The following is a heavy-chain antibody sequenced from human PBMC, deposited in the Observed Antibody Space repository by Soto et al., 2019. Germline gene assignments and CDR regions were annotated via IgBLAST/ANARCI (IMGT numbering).Heavy chain of an antibody. Sequence: QLQLVQSGPEVKKPGTSVKVSCKASGFTFTSSAMQWVRQARGQRLEWIGWIVVGSGNTNYAQKFQERVTITRDMSTSTAYMELSSLRSEDTAVYYCAASRPRSYYDYIWGSYPLRGDYYYMDVWGKGTTVTVSS. J-gene: IGHJ6*03. D-gene: IGHD3-16*02. V-gene: IGHV1-58*02. CDR2: IVVGSGNT. CDR1: GFTFTSSA. CDR3: AASRPRSYYDYIWGSYPLRGDYYYMDV.